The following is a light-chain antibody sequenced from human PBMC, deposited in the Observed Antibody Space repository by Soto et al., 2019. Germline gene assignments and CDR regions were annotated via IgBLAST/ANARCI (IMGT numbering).Light chain of an antibody. V-gene: IGKV3-20*01. Sequence: EIVLTQSPGTLSLSPGERATLSCRASQSVSSSYLAWYQQKPGQAPRLLIYGASSRATGIPDRFSGSGSGTDFTLTISRLEPEDSAVYYCQQYGSSAFTFGGGTKVEIK. J-gene: IGKJ4*01. CDR1: QSVSSSY. CDR2: GAS. CDR3: QQYGSSAFT.